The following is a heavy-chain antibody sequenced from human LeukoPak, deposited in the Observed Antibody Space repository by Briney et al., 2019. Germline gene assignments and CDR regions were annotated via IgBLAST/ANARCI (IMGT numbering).Heavy chain of an antibody. D-gene: IGHD2-21*01. Sequence: GGSLRLSCAASGFTVSSNFLSRVRQPPGKGLEWVSDIYSGGSTYYADSVKGRFTISRDNSKNTLYLQMSSLRAEDTAVYYCTRGGGGSFPHYWGQGTLVTVSS. CDR1: GFTVSSNF. CDR2: IYSGGST. V-gene: IGHV3-53*01. J-gene: IGHJ4*02. CDR3: TRGGGGSFPHY.